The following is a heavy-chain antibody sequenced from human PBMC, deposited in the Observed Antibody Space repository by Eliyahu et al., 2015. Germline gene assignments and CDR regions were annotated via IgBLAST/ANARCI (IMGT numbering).Heavy chain of an antibody. V-gene: IGHV4-39*01. CDR2: IYYSGRT. J-gene: IGHJ4*02. Sequence: QLQLQESGPGLVKPSETVSLXCIVSGDSISSSSYYWGWIRQPPGKGLEWIGSIYYSGRTWYNPSLKSRVTISVDTSENQFSLKLTSVTATDTAVYYCAKGTYDSRNYDTPVTVFDYWGQGTLVTVSS. D-gene: IGHD3-22*01. CDR1: GDSISSSSYY. CDR3: AKGTYDSRNYDTPVTVFDY.